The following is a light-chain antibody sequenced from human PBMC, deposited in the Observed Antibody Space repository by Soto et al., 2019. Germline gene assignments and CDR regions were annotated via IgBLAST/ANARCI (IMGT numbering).Light chain of an antibody. J-gene: IGKJ1*01. CDR3: QQYGNSPQT. Sequence: EIVLTQSPGTLSFSPGERATLSCSASQSVSSSYLAWYQQKPGQAPRLLIYGASSRATGIPDRFSGSGSGTDFTLTTSRLEPEDFAVYYCQQYGNSPQTFGQGTKVDIK. CDR1: QSVSSSY. V-gene: IGKV3-20*01. CDR2: GAS.